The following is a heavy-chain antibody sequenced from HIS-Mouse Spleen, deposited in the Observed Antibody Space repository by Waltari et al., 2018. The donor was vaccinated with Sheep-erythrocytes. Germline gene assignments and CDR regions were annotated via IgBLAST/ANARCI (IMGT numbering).Heavy chain of an antibody. CDR3: ARVASGATFDY. V-gene: IGHV3-21*01. Sequence: EVQLVESGGGLVKPGGSLRLSCAASGLTLRSYSMNWLRQAPGKGLEWVSSISSSSSYIYYADSVKGRFTISRDNAKNSLYLQMNSLRAEDTAVYYCARVASGATFDYWGQGTLVTVSS. CDR1: GLTLRSYS. D-gene: IGHD1-26*01. J-gene: IGHJ4*02. CDR2: ISSSSSYI.